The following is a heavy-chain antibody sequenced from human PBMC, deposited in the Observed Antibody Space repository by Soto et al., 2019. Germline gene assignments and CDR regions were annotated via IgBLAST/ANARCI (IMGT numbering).Heavy chain of an antibody. D-gene: IGHD6-19*01. CDR3: ASRSSGWYFDY. V-gene: IGHV3-23*01. Sequence: EVQLLEYGGGLVQPGGSMRLSCAASGFTFSSYAMNWVRQGPGKGLEWVSVISGSGGSTYYADSVKGRFTISRDNSKNTLYLQMNSLRAEDTAVYYCASRSSGWYFDYWGQGTLVTVSS. CDR2: ISGSGGST. CDR1: GFTFSSYA. J-gene: IGHJ4*02.